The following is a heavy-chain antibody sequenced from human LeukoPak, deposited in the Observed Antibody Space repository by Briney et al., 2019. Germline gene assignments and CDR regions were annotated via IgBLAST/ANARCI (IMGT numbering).Heavy chain of an antibody. J-gene: IGHJ3*02. D-gene: IGHD3-16*01. V-gene: IGHV4-39*02. CDR3: ARARGSNDVFDI. Sequence: SETLSLTCTVSGGSISSSSYFWGCTRQPPGKGLEWIGTIFYRGNTYYNPSLKSRVIISVDTSKIQFSLKLNSVTAADTAVYYCARARGSNDVFDIWGQGTLVTVSS. CDR2: IFYRGNT. CDR1: GGSISSSSYF.